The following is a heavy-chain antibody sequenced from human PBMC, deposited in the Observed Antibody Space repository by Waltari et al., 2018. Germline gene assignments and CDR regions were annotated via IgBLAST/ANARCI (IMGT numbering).Heavy chain of an antibody. CDR1: GFTFSSYA. J-gene: IGHJ5*02. Sequence: EVQLLASGGGLVQPGGSLRLSCSASGFTFSSYAMTWVRQAPGEGLECVSFISGSGGRVYHADSVKGRFIISRDNSENTLYLQMNSLRAEDTALYYCAKGSSTFVPTNWLDPWGQGTLVTVSS. V-gene: IGHV3-23*01. D-gene: IGHD4-4*01. CDR2: ISGSGGRV. CDR3: AKGSSTFVPTNWLDP.